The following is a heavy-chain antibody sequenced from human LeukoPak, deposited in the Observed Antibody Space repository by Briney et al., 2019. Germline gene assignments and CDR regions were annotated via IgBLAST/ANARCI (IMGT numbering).Heavy chain of an antibody. D-gene: IGHD3-16*01. CDR1: GFSFNNDW. V-gene: IGHV3-7*01. CDR3: TRRLDE. Sequence: GGSLRLSCATSGFSFNNDWMDWVRQAPGKGLEWVANINQDGSEKNCLDSVKFRFTISRDNAQNSLYLQMNGLRVEDTAVYYCTRRLDEWGQGTLVTVSS. J-gene: IGHJ4*02. CDR2: INQDGSEK.